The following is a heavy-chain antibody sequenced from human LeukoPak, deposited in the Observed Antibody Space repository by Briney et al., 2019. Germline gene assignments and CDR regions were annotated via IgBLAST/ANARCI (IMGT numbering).Heavy chain of an antibody. CDR1: GFTFSSYE. D-gene: IGHD3-10*01. V-gene: IGHV3-48*03. Sequence: RGGSLRLSCAVSGFTFSSYEMNCVRHAPGKGLEWISYIISSGSSIYFTGFVTGRFTTSRRHAEKPTYMQMNSLVAEETGVCFWARAGIDWGQGTLVTVS. J-gene: IGHJ4*02. CDR2: IISSGSSI. CDR3: ARAGID.